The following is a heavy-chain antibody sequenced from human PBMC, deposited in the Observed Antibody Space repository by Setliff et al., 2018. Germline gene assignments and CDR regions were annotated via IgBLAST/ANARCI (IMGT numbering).Heavy chain of an antibody. CDR2: ISAYNGNT. CDR1: GYTFTSYG. CDR3: ARAVTYYDILTGQHHYDAFDI. J-gene: IGHJ3*02. Sequence: ASVKVSCKASGYTFTSYGISWVRQAPGQGLEWMGWISAYNGNTNYAQKLQGRVTMTTDTSTSTAYMVLRSLRSDDTAVYYCARAVTYYDILTGQHHYDAFDIWGQGTMVTVSS. D-gene: IGHD3-9*01. V-gene: IGHV1-18*01.